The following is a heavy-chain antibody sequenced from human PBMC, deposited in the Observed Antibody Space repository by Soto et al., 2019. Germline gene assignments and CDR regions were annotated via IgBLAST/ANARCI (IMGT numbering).Heavy chain of an antibody. CDR3: AKGEYQLLRDAFDI. CDR2: ISYDGSNK. J-gene: IGHJ3*02. D-gene: IGHD2-2*01. V-gene: IGHV3-30*18. Sequence: GGSLRLSCAASGFTFSSYGMHWVRQAPGKGLEWVAVISYDGSNKYYADSVKGRFTISRDNSKNTLYLQMNSLRAEDTAVYYCAKGEYQLLRDAFDIWGQGTMVTVSS. CDR1: GFTFSSYG.